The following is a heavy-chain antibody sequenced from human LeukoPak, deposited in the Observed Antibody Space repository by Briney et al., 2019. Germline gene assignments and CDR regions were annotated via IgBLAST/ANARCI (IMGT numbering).Heavy chain of an antibody. J-gene: IGHJ4*02. CDR2: IYYSGST. Sequence: SETLSLTCTVSGGSISSSSYYWGWIRQPPGKGLEWIGSIYYSGSTYYNPSLKSRVTISVDTSKNQFSLKLSSVTAADTAVYYCARVGIVVVVAASPAPNFDYWGQGTLVTVSS. D-gene: IGHD2-15*01. V-gene: IGHV4-39*07. CDR1: GGSISSSSYY. CDR3: ARVGIVVVVAASPAPNFDY.